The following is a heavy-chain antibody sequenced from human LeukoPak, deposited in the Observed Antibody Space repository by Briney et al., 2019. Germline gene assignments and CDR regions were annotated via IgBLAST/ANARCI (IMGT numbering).Heavy chain of an antibody. J-gene: IGHJ6*03. CDR2: ISWNSGSI. V-gene: IGHV3-9*01. D-gene: IGHD3-3*01. CDR3: ARNPDYDFWSGLCYMDV. Sequence: GRSLRLSCAASGFTFDDYAMHWVRQAPGKGLEWVSGISWNSGSIGYADSVKGRFTISRDNAKNSLYLQMNSLRAEDTAVYYCARNPDYDFWSGLCYMDVWGKGTTVTVSS. CDR1: GFTFDDYA.